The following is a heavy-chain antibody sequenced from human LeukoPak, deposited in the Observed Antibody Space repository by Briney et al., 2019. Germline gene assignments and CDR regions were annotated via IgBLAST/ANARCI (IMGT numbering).Heavy chain of an antibody. J-gene: IGHJ4*02. Sequence: SETLSLTCTVSGASISDYYWSWIRQPPGKGLEWIEYIYYSGSTNYNPSLKSRVTISIDTSKNQFSLKVSSVTAADTAVYYCARAKAAAGIDYFDYWGQGTLVTVSS. D-gene: IGHD6-13*01. CDR3: ARAKAAAGIDYFDY. CDR2: IYYSGST. V-gene: IGHV4-59*13. CDR1: GASISDYY.